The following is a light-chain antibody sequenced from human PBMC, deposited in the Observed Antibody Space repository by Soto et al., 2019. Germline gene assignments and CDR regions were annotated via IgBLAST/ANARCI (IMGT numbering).Light chain of an antibody. CDR1: QSVSSN. CDR3: HQYDTSPRT. V-gene: IGKV3D-15*01. Sequence: EIVMTQSPATLSVSPGERATLSCRASQSVSSNLAWYQQKPGQAPRLLIYAASSRATGIPARFSGSGSGTDFTLTISRLEPEDFAVYYCHQYDTSPRTFGQGTKVDIK. CDR2: AAS. J-gene: IGKJ1*01.